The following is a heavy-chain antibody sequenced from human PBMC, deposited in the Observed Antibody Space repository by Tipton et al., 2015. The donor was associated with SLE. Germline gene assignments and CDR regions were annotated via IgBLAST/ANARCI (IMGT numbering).Heavy chain of an antibody. CDR3: ANRGRYGGYEYYFDY. CDR2: ISGRGGSA. CDR1: GFNFSNYA. Sequence: SLRLSCAASGFNFSNYAMSWVRQAPGKGLEWVSGISGRGGSAYYADSVQGRFTISRDNSKDTLYMQMDSLRAEDTAVYYCANRGRYGGYEYYFDYWGQGTLVTVSS. D-gene: IGHD5-12*01. V-gene: IGHV3-23*01. J-gene: IGHJ4*02.